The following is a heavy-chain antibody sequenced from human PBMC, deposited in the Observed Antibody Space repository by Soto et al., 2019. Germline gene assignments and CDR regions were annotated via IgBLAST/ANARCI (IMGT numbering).Heavy chain of an antibody. V-gene: IGHV3-72*01. D-gene: IGHD2-2*01. CDR1: GFTFSDHY. CDR3: TRVGVFPTTPNPGMDV. CDR2: IRNKANFYAT. J-gene: IGHJ6*02. Sequence: GSLRLSCAASGFTFSDHYMDWVRQAPGKDLEWVGRIRNKANFYATEYAASVKGRFSISREDSKNSLYLQMNRLKIEDTAIYYCTRVGVFPTTPNPGMDVWGQGTTVTVSS.